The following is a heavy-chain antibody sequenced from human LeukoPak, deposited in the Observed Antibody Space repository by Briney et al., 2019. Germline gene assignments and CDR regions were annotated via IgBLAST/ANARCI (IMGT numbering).Heavy chain of an antibody. CDR2: IKSKTDGGTT. Sequence: PGGSLRLSCAASGFTFSNAWMTWVRQGPGKGLEWVGRIKSKTDGGTTDYAAPVKGRFTISRDDSKNTLYLQINSLKTEDTAVYSCPTPTDIPRFNYWGQEPLVTSPS. V-gene: IGHV3-15*01. CDR3: PTPTDIPRFNY. CDR1: GFTFSNAW. J-gene: IGHJ4*02.